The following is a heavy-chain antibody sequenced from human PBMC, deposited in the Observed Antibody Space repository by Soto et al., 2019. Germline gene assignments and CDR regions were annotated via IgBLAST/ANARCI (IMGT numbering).Heavy chain of an antibody. D-gene: IGHD3-10*01. J-gene: IGHJ5*02. CDR2: IYYSGST. CDR3: ARCNLIGETHLNRVLLWFGEMGWFDP. Sequence: QLQLQESGPGLVKPSETLSLTCTVSGGSISSSSYYWGWIRQPPGKGLEWIGSIYYSGSTYYNPSLKSRVTISVDTSKNLFYLKLSSVTAADTAVYYCARCNLIGETHLNRVLLWFGEMGWFDPWGQGTLVTVSS. CDR1: GGSISSSSYY. V-gene: IGHV4-39*01.